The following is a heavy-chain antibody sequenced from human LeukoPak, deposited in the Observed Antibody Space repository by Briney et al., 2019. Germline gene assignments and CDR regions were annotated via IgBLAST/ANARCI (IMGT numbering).Heavy chain of an antibody. CDR3: TTGPGNSGY. Sequence: PGGSLRLSCAVSGLTFGNAWMSWVRQAPGKGLEWVGRIKSKNVGETTEYAAPVQGRFTISRDDSKNTVYLQMSGLKTEDTAVYYCTTGPGNSGYWGQGTLVTASS. CDR2: IKSKNVGETT. V-gene: IGHV3-15*01. CDR1: GLTFGNAW. D-gene: IGHD4-23*01. J-gene: IGHJ4*02.